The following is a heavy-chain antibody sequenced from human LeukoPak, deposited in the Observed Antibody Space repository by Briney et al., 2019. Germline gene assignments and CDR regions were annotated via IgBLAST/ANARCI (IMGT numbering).Heavy chain of an antibody. CDR3: AKIKWPHFDY. CDR2: LSASGGSI. CDR1: GFTFTSYA. J-gene: IGHJ4*02. Sequence: GGSLRLSCAASGFTFTSYAMSWVRQAPGKGLEWVSTLSASGGSIYYADFVKGRFTISRDNSKNTVYLQMNNLRAEDTAVYYCAKIKWPHFDYWGQGTLVTVSS. D-gene: IGHD5-12*01. V-gene: IGHV3-23*01.